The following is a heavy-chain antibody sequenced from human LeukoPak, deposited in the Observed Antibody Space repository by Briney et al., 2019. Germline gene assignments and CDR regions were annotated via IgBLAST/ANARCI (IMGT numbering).Heavy chain of an antibody. J-gene: IGHJ4*02. Sequence: ASVKVSCKASGYTFTSYYMHWVRQAPGQGLEWMGIINPSGGSTSYAQKFQGRVTMTRDTSTSTVYMELSSLRSEDTAVYYCAKAESSNWDTKYYFDYWGQGTLVTVSS. CDR3: AKAESSNWDTKYYFDY. CDR2: INPSGGST. V-gene: IGHV1-46*01. CDR1: GYTFTSYY. D-gene: IGHD4-11*01.